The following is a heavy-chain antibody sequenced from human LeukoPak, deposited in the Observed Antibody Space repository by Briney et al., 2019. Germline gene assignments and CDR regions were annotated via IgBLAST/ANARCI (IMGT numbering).Heavy chain of an antibody. CDR3: ARDRTPLYYYGSGSYLYNWFDP. V-gene: IGHV1-2*02. Sequence: GASVKVSCKAPGYTFTGYYMHWVRQAPGQGLEWMGWINPNSGGTNYAQKFQGRVTMTRDTSISTAYMELSRLRSDDTAVYYCARDRTPLYYYGSGSYLYNWFDPWGQGTLVTVSS. J-gene: IGHJ5*02. D-gene: IGHD3-10*01. CDR1: GYTFTGYY. CDR2: INPNSGGT.